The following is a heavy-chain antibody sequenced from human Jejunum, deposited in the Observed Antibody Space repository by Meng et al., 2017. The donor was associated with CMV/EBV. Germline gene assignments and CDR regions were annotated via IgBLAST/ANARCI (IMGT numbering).Heavy chain of an antibody. Sequence: FSFSSYGMGWVRQAPGKGLGCVSAISGSGVSTYYADSVKGRFTISRDNSKNTLYLQMNSLRAEDTAVYYCAKDPRDTVVVPDAFDILSQGTMVTVSS. V-gene: IGHV3-23*01. CDR2: ISGSGVST. J-gene: IGHJ3*02. CDR3: AKDPRDTVVVPDAFDI. CDR1: FSFSSYG. D-gene: IGHD2-2*01.